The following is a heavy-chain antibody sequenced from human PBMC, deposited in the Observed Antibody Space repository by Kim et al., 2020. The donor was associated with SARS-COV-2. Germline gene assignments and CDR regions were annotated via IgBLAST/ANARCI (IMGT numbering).Heavy chain of an antibody. CDR2: ISYDGSNK. Sequence: GGSLRLSCAASGFTFSSYGMHWVRQAPGKGLEWVAVISYDGSNKYYADSVKGRFTISRDNSKNTLYLQMNSLRAEDTAVYYCAKEIWFGELSTPDYWGQGTLVTVSS. V-gene: IGHV3-30*18. CDR1: GFTFSSYG. J-gene: IGHJ4*02. CDR3: AKEIWFGELSTPDY. D-gene: IGHD3-10*01.